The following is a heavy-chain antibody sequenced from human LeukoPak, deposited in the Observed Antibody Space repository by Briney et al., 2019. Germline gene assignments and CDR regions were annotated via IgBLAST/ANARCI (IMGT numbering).Heavy chain of an antibody. V-gene: IGHV4-34*01. J-gene: IGHJ3*02. D-gene: IGHD2-2*02. CDR3: ARGNTAFRAFDI. Sequence: PSETLSLTCAVYGGSFSGYYWSWIRQPPGKGLEWIGEINHSGSTNYNPSLKRRVTISVDTSKNQFSLKLSSVTAADTAVYYCARGNTAFRAFDIWGQGTMVTVSS. CDR1: GGSFSGYY. CDR2: INHSGST.